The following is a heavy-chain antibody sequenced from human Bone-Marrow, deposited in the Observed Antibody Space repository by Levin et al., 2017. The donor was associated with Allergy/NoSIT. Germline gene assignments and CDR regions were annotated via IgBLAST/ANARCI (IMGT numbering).Heavy chain of an antibody. CDR3: ARATGGASSPLDY. Sequence: GESLKISCAASGFTFSSYSMNWVRQAPGKGLEWVSYISSSSSTIYYADSVKGRFTISRDNAKNSLYLQMNSLRAEDTAVYYCARATGGASSPLDYWGQGTLVTVSA. V-gene: IGHV3-48*01. CDR2: ISSSSSTI. J-gene: IGHJ4*02. D-gene: IGHD1-26*01. CDR1: GFTFSSYS.